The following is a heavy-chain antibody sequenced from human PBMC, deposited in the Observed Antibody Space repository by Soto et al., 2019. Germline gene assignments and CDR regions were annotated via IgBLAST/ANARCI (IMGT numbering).Heavy chain of an antibody. CDR2: ISGSGGST. J-gene: IGHJ6*02. Sequence: GGSLRLSCAASGFTFSSYAMSWVRQAPGKGLEWVSAISGSGGSTYYADSVKGRFTISRDNSKNTLYLQMNSLRAEDTAVYYCAKVGIAVAPPLYGMAVWGQGTTVTVSS. V-gene: IGHV3-23*01. CDR1: GFTFSSYA. CDR3: AKVGIAVAPPLYGMAV. D-gene: IGHD6-19*01.